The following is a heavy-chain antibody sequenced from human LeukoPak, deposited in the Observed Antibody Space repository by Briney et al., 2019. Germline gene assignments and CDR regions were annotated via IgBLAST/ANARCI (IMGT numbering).Heavy chain of an antibody. D-gene: IGHD3-22*01. Sequence: GESLKISCNGSGYXFTSYWICWVRQMPGKGLEWMGIIYPGDSDTRYSPSFQGQVTISADKSSSTAYLRWSSLKASDTAMYYCARRDRGHEFFDYWGQGTLVTVSS. J-gene: IGHJ4*02. CDR2: IYPGDSDT. CDR3: ARRDRGHEFFDY. V-gene: IGHV5-51*01. CDR1: GYXFTSYW.